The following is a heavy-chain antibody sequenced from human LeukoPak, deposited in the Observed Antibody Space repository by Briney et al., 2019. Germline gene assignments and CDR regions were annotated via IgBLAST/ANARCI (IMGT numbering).Heavy chain of an antibody. CDR3: ARGAFGVYAFDI. CDR1: GFTFSDYS. J-gene: IGHJ3*02. D-gene: IGHD3-3*01. Sequence: GGSLRLSCAASGFTFSDYSMNWVRQAPGKGLEWGSYISFSVNTKYYGDSVKGRFTISRDNSKNTLYLQMNSLRAEDTAVYYCARGAFGVYAFDIWGQGTMVTVSS. V-gene: IGHV3-48*01. CDR2: ISFSVNTK.